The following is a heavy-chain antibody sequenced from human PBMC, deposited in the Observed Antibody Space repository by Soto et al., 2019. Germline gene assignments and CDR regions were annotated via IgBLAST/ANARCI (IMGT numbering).Heavy chain of an antibody. V-gene: IGHV4-34*01. J-gene: IGHJ4*02. CDR2: INHSGST. CDR3: ASQALDTAIFDY. D-gene: IGHD5-18*01. Sequence: QVQLQQWGAGLLKPSETLSLTCAVYGGSFSDYYWSWIRQPPGKGLEWIGEINHSGSTNYNPSLKSGVTLSVDTSKHQFSLKLNSVTAADTAVYYCASQALDTAIFDYWGQGTLVTVSS. CDR1: GGSFSDYY.